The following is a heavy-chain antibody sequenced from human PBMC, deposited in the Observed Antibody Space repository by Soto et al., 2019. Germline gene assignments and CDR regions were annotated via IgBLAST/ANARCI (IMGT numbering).Heavy chain of an antibody. CDR1: GFTFSSYS. J-gene: IGHJ4*02. CDR2: ISSSSSYI. D-gene: IGHD2-15*01. Sequence: GGSLRLSCAASGFTFSSYSTNWVRQAPGKGLEWVSSISSSSSYIYYADSVKGRFTISRDNAKNSLYLQMNSLRAEDTAVYYCARGGYCSGGSCYYYFDYWGQGTLVTVSS. CDR3: ARGGYCSGGSCYYYFDY. V-gene: IGHV3-21*01.